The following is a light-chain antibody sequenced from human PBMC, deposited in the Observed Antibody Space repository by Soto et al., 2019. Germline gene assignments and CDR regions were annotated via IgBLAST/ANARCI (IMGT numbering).Light chain of an antibody. CDR2: GAS. V-gene: IGKV3-15*01. CDR3: QQYNTWPPIT. Sequence: IVLTQSPSTLSLSPGERVTLSCRASQSVRSNLAWYQQKPGQAPRRLLYGASTRATGLPARFSGSGSGTDLTLTISSLQPEDFAAYYCQQYNTWPPITFGQGTRLEI. CDR1: QSVRSN. J-gene: IGKJ5*01.